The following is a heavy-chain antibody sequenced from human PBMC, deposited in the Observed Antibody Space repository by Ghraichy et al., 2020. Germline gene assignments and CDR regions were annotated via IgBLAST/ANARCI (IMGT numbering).Heavy chain of an antibody. Sequence: GGSLRLSCAASGFTFSSYSMNWVRQAPGKGLEWVSYISSSSSTIYYADSVKGRFTISRDNAKNSLYLQMNSLRDEDTAVYYCARDPGDYYGSGSSTFYYYYGMDVWGQGTTVTVSS. J-gene: IGHJ6*02. D-gene: IGHD3-10*01. CDR2: ISSSSSTI. CDR1: GFTFSSYS. V-gene: IGHV3-48*02. CDR3: ARDPGDYYGSGSSTFYYYYGMDV.